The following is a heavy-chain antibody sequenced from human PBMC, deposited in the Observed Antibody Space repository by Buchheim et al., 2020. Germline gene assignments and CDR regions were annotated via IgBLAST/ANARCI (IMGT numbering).Heavy chain of an antibody. CDR1: GFTFSSYW. CDR3: AKEHCSGGSCYVGLDY. Sequence: EVLLVESGGGLVQPGGSLRLSCATSGFTFSSYWMTWVRRAPGRGLEWVANIKRDGNEMYYVDSVKGRFIISRDNPENSLYLQMNSLRAEDTAVYYCAKEHCSGGSCYVGLDYWGQGTL. J-gene: IGHJ4*02. CDR2: IKRDGNEM. D-gene: IGHD2-15*01. V-gene: IGHV3-7*04.